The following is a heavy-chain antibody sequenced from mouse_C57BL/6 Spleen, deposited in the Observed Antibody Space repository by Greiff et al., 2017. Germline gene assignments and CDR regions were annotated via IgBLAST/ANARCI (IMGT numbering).Heavy chain of an antibody. CDR2: ISSGSSTI. V-gene: IGHV5-17*01. J-gene: IGHJ4*01. CDR3: ARPLVATRYYAMDY. Sequence: EVQLVESGGGLVKPGGSLKLSCAASGFTFSDYGMHWVRQAPEKGLEWVAYISSGSSTIYYADTVKGRFTISSDNAKNTLFLQMTSLRSEDTAMYYCARPLVATRYYAMDYWGQGTSVTVAS. D-gene: IGHD1-1*01. CDR1: GFTFSDYG.